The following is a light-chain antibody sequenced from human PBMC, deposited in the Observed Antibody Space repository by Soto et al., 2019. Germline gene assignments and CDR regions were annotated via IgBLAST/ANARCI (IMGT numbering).Light chain of an antibody. V-gene: IGKV3-11*01. CDR2: DAS. CDR3: QQRNNWPPWT. CDR1: ESVSFY. J-gene: IGKJ1*01. Sequence: EVMLTQSPATLSLSPGERATLFCRASESVSFYLAWYQHKPGQAPRLLIYDASTRATGIPARFSGSGSGTDFTHTISNLEPEDFVVYYCQQRNNWPPWTFGQGTKVEIK.